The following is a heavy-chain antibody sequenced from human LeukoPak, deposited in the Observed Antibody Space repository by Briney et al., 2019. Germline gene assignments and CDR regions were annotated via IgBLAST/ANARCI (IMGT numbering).Heavy chain of an antibody. D-gene: IGHD2-21*01. CDR1: GFTFSIYS. CDR3: ARVAPGHDIGRGYFDY. Sequence: GGSLRLSCAASGFTFSIYSMNWVRQAPGKGLEWISYFTSNSGTIYYTDSVKGRFTISRDNAKNSLYLQMNSLRAEDTAVYYCARVAPGHDIGRGYFDYWGQGTLVTVSS. CDR2: FTSNSGTI. V-gene: IGHV3-48*01. J-gene: IGHJ4*02.